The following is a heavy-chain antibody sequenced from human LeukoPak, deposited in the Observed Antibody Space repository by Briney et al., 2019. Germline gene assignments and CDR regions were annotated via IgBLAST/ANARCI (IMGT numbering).Heavy chain of an antibody. CDR3: TKDRHPGAGTTQYYFDY. CDR2: IRYDGSDK. J-gene: IGHJ4*02. D-gene: IGHD1-7*01. CDR1: GFTFSSYG. Sequence: PGGSLRLSCAASGFTFSSYGIHWVRQAPGKGLEWVAFIRYDGSDKYFADSMKGRFTISRDNSKNTLFLQMNSLRAEDTAMYYCTKDRHPGAGTTQYYFDYWGQGTLVTVSS. V-gene: IGHV3-30*02.